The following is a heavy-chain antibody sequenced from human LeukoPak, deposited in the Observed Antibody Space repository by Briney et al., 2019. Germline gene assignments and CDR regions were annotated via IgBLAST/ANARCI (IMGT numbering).Heavy chain of an antibody. J-gene: IGHJ4*02. CDR3: ARIYCSNTSCYLRWLDY. CDR1: GGSISSSNW. V-gene: IGHV4-4*02. D-gene: IGHD2-2*01. Sequence: SETLSLTCAVSGGSISSSNWWSWVRQPPGKGLEWIGEIYHSGSTNYNPSLKSRVTISVDTSKNQFSLKLSSVTAADTAVYYCARIYCSNTSCYLRWLDYWGQGTWSPSPQ. CDR2: IYHSGST.